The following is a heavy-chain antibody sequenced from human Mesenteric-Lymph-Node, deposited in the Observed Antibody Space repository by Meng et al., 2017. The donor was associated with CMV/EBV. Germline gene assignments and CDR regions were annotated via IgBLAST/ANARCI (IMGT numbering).Heavy chain of an antibody. J-gene: IGHJ6*02. CDR2: INHSGST. CDR3: ARLGSTSPYGMDV. D-gene: IGHD2-2*01. CDR1: GGSFSGYY. V-gene: IGHV4-34*01. Sequence: SETLSLTCAVYGGSFSGYYWSWIRQPPGKGLEWIGEINHSGSTNYNPSLKSRVTISVDTSKNQFSLKLSSVTAADTAVYYCARLGSTSPYGMDVWGQGTTVTVSS.